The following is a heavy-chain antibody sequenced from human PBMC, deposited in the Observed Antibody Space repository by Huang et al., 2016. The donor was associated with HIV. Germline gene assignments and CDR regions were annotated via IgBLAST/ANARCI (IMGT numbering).Heavy chain of an antibody. V-gene: IGHV1-3*01. CDR3: ARDGRLPGHPFDI. J-gene: IGHJ3*02. CDR1: GYTFTSYS. Sequence: QVQLVKSGAEVKEPGSSVKVSCTASGYTFTSYSIHWVRQDPGQGFEWMGCSNPGNYHTTYSQNFQGILTFTRDTSASTAYMDLSSLGSEDTAVYYCARDGRLPGHPFDIWGQGTMVAVSS. CDR2: SNPGNYHT. D-gene: IGHD1-26*01.